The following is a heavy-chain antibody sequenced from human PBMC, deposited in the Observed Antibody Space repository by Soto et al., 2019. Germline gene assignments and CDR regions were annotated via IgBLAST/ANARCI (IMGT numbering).Heavy chain of an antibody. J-gene: IGHJ6*02. CDR1: GGSISSYY. D-gene: IGHD3-22*01. CDR3: ARDPGHYYDSSGPEYYYYYGMDV. Sequence: PSETLSLTCTVSGGSISSYYWSWIRQPPGKGLEWIGYIYYSGSTNYNPSLKSRVTISVDTSKNQFSLKLSSVTAADTAVYYCARDPGHYYDSSGPEYYYYYGMDVWGQGTTVTVS. CDR2: IYYSGST. V-gene: IGHV4-59*01.